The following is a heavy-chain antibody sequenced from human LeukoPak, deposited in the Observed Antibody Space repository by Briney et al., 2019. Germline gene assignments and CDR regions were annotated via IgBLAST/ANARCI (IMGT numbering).Heavy chain of an antibody. J-gene: IGHJ4*02. CDR2: IYSGGST. CDR3: ARGFWSGYYKDY. D-gene: IGHD3-3*01. V-gene: IGHV3-53*01. CDR1: GFTFSSNY. Sequence: GGSLRLPCAASGFTFSSNYMSWFGQAPGKGLGWVSVIYSGGSTYYADSVKGRFTISRDNSKNTLYLQMNSLRAEDTAVYYCARGFWSGYYKDYWGQGTLVTVSS.